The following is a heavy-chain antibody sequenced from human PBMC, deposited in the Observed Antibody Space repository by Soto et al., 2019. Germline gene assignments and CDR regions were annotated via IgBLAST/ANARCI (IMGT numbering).Heavy chain of an antibody. CDR2: ISGSGGST. J-gene: IGHJ4*02. Sequence: PGGSLRLSCAASGFTFSSYAMSWFRQAPGKGLEWVSAISGSGGSTYYADSVKGRFTISRDNSKNTLYLQMNSLRAEDTAVYYCAKVVRSSGWYGPFDYWGQGTLVTVSS. V-gene: IGHV3-23*01. D-gene: IGHD6-19*01. CDR3: AKVVRSSGWYGPFDY. CDR1: GFTFSSYA.